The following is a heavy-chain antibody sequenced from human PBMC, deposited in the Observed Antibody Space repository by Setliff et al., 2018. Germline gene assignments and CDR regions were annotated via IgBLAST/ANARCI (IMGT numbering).Heavy chain of an antibody. J-gene: IGHJ4*02. CDR2: TIPNSGGT. D-gene: IGHD3-9*01. V-gene: IGHV1-2*02. Sequence: VASVKVSCKASGGTFSSYGISWVRQAPGQGLEWMGGTIPNSGGTHCAQKFQGRVSVTRDTSMSTTYMELSGLRSDDTAVYYCVRQDILTGYYAFDYWGQGTLVTVSS. CDR3: VRQDILTGYYAFDY. CDR1: GGTFSSYG.